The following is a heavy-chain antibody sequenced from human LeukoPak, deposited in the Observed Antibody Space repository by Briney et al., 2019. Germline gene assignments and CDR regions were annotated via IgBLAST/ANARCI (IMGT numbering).Heavy chain of an antibody. CDR3: ARGSRPDWYFDL. CDR1: GGSISSYY. D-gene: IGHD2-2*01. Sequence: SETLSLTCTVSGGSISSYYWGWIRQPPGKGLEWIGYIYYSGSTNYNPSLKSRVTISVDTSKNQFSLKLSSVTAADTAVYYCARGSRPDWYFDLWGRGTLVTVSS. CDR2: IYYSGST. J-gene: IGHJ2*01. V-gene: IGHV4-59*08.